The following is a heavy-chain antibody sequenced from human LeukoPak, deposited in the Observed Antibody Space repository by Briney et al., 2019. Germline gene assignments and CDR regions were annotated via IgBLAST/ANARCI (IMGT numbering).Heavy chain of an antibody. V-gene: IGHV3-23*01. J-gene: IGHJ4*02. Sequence: GGSLRLSCAASGFTFSSYAMSWVRQAPGKGLEWVSAISGSGGSTYYADSVKGAFTMSRDNSKNTLYLQMNSLRAEDTAVYYCAKASRYDILTGYYSPYFDYWGQGTLVTVYS. CDR3: AKASRYDILTGYYSPYFDY. D-gene: IGHD3-9*01. CDR2: ISGSGGST. CDR1: GFTFSSYA.